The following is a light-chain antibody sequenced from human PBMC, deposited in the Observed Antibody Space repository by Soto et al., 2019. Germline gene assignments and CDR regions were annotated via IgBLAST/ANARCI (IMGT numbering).Light chain of an antibody. Sequence: LTQPASVSGSPGQSITISCTGTSSDVGGYNYVSWYRQHPGKAPKLMIYEVRNRPSGVSNRFSGSKSGNTASLTISGLQAEDEADYYCSSYTRSSTLIFGIGTKVTVL. V-gene: IGLV2-14*01. CDR2: EVR. J-gene: IGLJ1*01. CDR3: SSYTRSSTLI. CDR1: SSDVGGYNY.